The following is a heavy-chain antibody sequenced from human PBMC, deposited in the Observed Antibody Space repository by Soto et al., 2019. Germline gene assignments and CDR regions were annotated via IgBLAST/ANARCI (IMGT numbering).Heavy chain of an antibody. CDR3: AGASDSTWYNWRDP. D-gene: IGHD5-18*01. CDR2: IIPTFGTT. V-gene: IGHV1-69*01. Sequence: QVQLVQSGAEVKKPGSSVKVSCKAPGGNFSSNGIRWVRQAPGQGLEFMGGIIPTFGTTNYAHKFRGRVTITAAESTGTAYMELSSLRSDDTAVYYCAGASDSTWYNWRDPWGQGTLVTVSS. CDR1: GGNFSSNG. J-gene: IGHJ5*02.